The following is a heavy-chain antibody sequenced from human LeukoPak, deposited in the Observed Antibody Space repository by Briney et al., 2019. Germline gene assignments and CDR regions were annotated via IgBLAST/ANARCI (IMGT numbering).Heavy chain of an antibody. CDR3: ARLRGDTAMRNAFDI. CDR1: GYRFTSYW. D-gene: IGHD5-18*01. V-gene: IGHV5-51*01. Sequence: GESLKISCQGSGYRFTSYWIGWVRQMPGKGMGWMGIIYSGDSDTRYSPSFQGQVTIAADKSISTAYLQWSSLKASDTAMYYCARLRGDTAMRNAFDIWGQGTMVTVPS. J-gene: IGHJ3*02. CDR2: IYSGDSDT.